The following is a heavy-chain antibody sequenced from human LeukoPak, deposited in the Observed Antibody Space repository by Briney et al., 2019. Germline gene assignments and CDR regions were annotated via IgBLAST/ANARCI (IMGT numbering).Heavy chain of an antibody. CDR1: RFTFSSFW. J-gene: IGHJ4*02. CDR3: ARAMIVDY. Sequence: PGGSLRLSCAASRFTFSSFWMSSVRQAPGKGLEWVANIKEDGSEKYYLDSVKGRFTISRDNAKNSLYLQMNSLRAEDTAVYYCARAMIVDYWGQGTLVTVSS. CDR2: IKEDGSEK. V-gene: IGHV3-7*04. D-gene: IGHD3-22*01.